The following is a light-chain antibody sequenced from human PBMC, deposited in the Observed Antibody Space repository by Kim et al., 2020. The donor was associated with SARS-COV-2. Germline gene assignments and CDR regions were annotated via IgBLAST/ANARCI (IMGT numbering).Light chain of an antibody. CDR2: DAS. CDR3: HQRNNPLT. J-gene: IGKJ4*01. Sequence: EIALTQSPTTLSLSPGERATLSCRASQSVSSSLAWYQQKPGQAPRLVIYDASNRATGIPARFSGSGSGTDFTLTISSLEPEDFAVYYCHQRNNPLTFGGGTKVDIK. CDR1: QSVSSS. V-gene: IGKV3-11*01.